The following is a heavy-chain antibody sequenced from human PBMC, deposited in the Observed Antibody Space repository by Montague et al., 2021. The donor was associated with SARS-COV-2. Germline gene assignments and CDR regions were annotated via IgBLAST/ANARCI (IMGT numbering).Heavy chain of an antibody. Sequence: SETLSLTCTVSGDSMNNYYWSWIRQPPGKGLEWIGYINYSGSTHXNPSLQSRVTLSKDTSKNQFSLRLTSVTAADTAMSFCARAPIYRSSCYAYFDYWGQGPLVTVSS. CDR3: ARAPIYRSSCYAYFDY. V-gene: IGHV4-59*01. D-gene: IGHD6-13*01. CDR2: INYSGST. CDR1: GDSMNNYY. J-gene: IGHJ4*02.